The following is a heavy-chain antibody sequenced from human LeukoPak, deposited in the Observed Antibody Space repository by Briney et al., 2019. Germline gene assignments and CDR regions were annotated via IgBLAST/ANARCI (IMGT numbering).Heavy chain of an antibody. J-gene: IGHJ6*03. V-gene: IGHV1-69*05. CDR3: AREVTIFGVVIIRSYYYYMDV. CDR2: IIPILGTA. CDR1: GGTFSSYA. Sequence: SVKVSCKASGGTFSSYAISWVRQAPGQGLEWMGRIIPILGTANYAQKFQGRVTITTDESTSTAYMELSSPRSEDTAVYYCAREVTIFGVVIIRSYYYYMDVWGKGTTVTVSS. D-gene: IGHD3-3*01.